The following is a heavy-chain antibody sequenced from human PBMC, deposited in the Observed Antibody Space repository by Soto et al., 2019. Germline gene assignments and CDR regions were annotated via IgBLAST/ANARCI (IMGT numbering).Heavy chain of an antibody. CDR3: GKGLDGSCYYGMDV. Sequence: PGGSLRLSCVASGFTFSSYAMSWVRQAPGKGLEWVSSISGTGGSTYYADSVKGRFTISRDNSKNTVYLQVNSLRAEDTAVYYCGKGLDGSCYYGMDVWGQGTTVTVSS. D-gene: IGHD3-9*01. CDR2: ISGTGGST. CDR1: GFTFSSYA. V-gene: IGHV3-23*01. J-gene: IGHJ6*02.